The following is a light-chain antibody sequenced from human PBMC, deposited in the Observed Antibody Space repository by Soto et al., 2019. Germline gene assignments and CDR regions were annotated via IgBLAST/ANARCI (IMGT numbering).Light chain of an antibody. Sequence: QSALTQPASVSGSPGQSITISCTGTSSDVGGYNYVSWSQQHPGKAPQLMIYEVSNRPSGVSNRFSGSKSGNTASLTISGLQAEDVADYYCSSYTSSSTYVFGTGTKVTVL. CDR1: SSDVGGYNY. CDR2: EVS. V-gene: IGLV2-14*01. J-gene: IGLJ1*01. CDR3: SSYTSSSTYV.